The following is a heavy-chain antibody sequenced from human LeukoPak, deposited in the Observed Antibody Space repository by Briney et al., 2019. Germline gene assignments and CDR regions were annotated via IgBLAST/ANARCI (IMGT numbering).Heavy chain of an antibody. Sequence: PGRSLRLSCAASGFTFSSYGTHWVRQAPGKGLEWVAVIWYDGSNKYYGDSVKGRFTISRDNSKKTLYLQMNSLRVEDTAVYYCARGDGYNEDEYLQHWGRGPLVTVS. D-gene: IGHD5-24*01. V-gene: IGHV3-33*01. CDR1: GFTFSSYG. J-gene: IGHJ1*01. CDR2: IWYDGSNK. CDR3: ARGDGYNEDEYLQH.